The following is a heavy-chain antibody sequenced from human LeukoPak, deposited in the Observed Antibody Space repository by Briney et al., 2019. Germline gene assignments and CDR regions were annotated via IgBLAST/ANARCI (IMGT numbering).Heavy chain of an antibody. CDR2: ISGSGGST. Sequence: GGSLRLSCAASGFTFSSYAMSWVRQAPGKGLEWVSAISGSGGSTYYADSVKGRFTISRDNAKKSLYLQMNSLRAEDTAVYYCARGLTPTDWGQGTLVTVSS. D-gene: IGHD1-14*01. CDR1: GFTFSSYA. J-gene: IGHJ4*02. CDR3: ARGLTPTD. V-gene: IGHV3-23*01.